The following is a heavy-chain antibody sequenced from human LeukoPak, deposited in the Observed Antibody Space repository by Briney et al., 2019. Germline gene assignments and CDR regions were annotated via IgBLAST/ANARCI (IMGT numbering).Heavy chain of an antibody. D-gene: IGHD3-10*01. CDR3: ARDLYYYGSGSYDTD. V-gene: IGHV1-18*01. CDR2: ISAYNGNT. CDR1: GYTFTSYG. Sequence: EASVKVSCKASGYTFTSYGISWVRQAPGQGLEWMGWISAYNGNTNYAQKLQGRVTMTTDTSTSTAYMELRSLRSDDTAVYYCARDLYYYGSGSYDTDWGQGTLVTVSS. J-gene: IGHJ4*02.